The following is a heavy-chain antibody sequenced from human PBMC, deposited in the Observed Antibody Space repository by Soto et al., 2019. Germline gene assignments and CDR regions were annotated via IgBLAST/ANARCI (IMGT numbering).Heavy chain of an antibody. V-gene: IGHV1-69*14. Sequence: QVQLVQSGAEVRQPASSVKVSCKTSGATFSSYSITWVRKAPGQGLEWMGGIVPTAATSTYAQKFQGRVTITADKFTNAVYMELSSLRSDDTAVYYCVRVVAIPGYPDNWGQGTLVTVSS. D-gene: IGHD5-12*01. CDR1: GATFSSYS. J-gene: IGHJ4*02. CDR3: VRVVAIPGYPDN. CDR2: IVPTAATS.